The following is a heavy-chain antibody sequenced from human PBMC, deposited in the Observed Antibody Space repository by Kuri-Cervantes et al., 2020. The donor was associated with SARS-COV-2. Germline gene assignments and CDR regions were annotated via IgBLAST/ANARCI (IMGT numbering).Heavy chain of an antibody. J-gene: IGHJ5*02. V-gene: IGHV4-61*02. D-gene: IGHD3-10*01. Sequence: SETLSLTCTVSGGSISSGSYYWSWIRQPAGKGLEWIGRIYTSGSTNYNPSLKSRVTISVDTSKNQFSLKLSSVTAADTAVYYCARGGWTTMVRGPRAYNWFDPWGQGTLVTVSS. CDR1: GGSISSGSYY. CDR3: ARGGWTTMVRGPRAYNWFDP. CDR2: IYTSGST.